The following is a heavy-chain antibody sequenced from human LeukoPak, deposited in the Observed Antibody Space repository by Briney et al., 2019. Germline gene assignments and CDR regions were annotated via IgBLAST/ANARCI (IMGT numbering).Heavy chain of an antibody. CDR3: ARFEQQLTIDY. V-gene: IGHV1-2*02. D-gene: IGHD6-13*01. J-gene: IGHJ4*02. CDR1: GYTFTGYY. CDR2: INPNSGGT. Sequence: ASVKVSCKASGYTFTGYYMHWVRQAPGQGLEWMGWINPNSGGTNYAQKFQGRVTMTRDTSISTAYLQWSSLKASDTAMYYCARFEQQLTIDYWGQGTLVTVSS.